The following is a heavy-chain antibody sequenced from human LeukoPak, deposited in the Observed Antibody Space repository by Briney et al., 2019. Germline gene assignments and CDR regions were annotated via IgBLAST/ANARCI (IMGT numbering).Heavy chain of an antibody. V-gene: IGHV3-23*01. J-gene: IGHJ4*02. D-gene: IGHD3-10*01. Sequence: PGGTLRLSRAASGFTFSSYGMRWVRQAPGKGLEWVSAISGSGGSTYYADSVKGRFTISRDNSKNTLYLQMNSLRAEDTAVYYCAKDTDVWFGEWGSPFDYWGQGTLVTVSS. CDR3: AKDTDVWFGEWGSPFDY. CDR1: GFTFSSYG. CDR2: ISGSGGST.